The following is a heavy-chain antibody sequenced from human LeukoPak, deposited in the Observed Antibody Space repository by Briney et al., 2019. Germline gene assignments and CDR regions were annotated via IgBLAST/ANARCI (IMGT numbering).Heavy chain of an antibody. D-gene: IGHD1-26*01. J-gene: IGHJ4*02. V-gene: IGHV3-11*04. CDR1: GFIFSDYY. CDR2: MSIDGSSR. Sequence: PGGSLRLSCAASGFIFSDYYMSWIRQAPGKGLEWLSYMSIDGSSRYYADSVKGRFTISRDNAKNSLYLQMNSLRVGDTAVYYCARGAMKTNYYHDYFDYWGQGTLVTVSS. CDR3: ARGAMKTNYYHDYFDY.